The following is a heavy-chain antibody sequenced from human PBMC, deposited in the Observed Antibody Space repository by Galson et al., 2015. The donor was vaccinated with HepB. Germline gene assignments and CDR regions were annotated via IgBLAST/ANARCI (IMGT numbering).Heavy chain of an antibody. Sequence: SLRLSCAASGFTFSSYAMGWVRQAPGKGLEWVSAISGSGGSTYYADSVKGRFTISRDNSKNTLYLQMNSLRAEDTAVYYCAKDPRFSGYFDYWGQGTLVTVSS. CDR2: ISGSGGST. J-gene: IGHJ4*02. CDR3: AKDPRFSGYFDY. D-gene: IGHD2/OR15-2a*01. CDR1: GFTFSSYA. V-gene: IGHV3-23*01.